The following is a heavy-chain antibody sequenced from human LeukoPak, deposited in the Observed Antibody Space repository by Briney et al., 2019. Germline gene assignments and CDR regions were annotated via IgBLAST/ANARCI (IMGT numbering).Heavy chain of an antibody. D-gene: IGHD2-2*01. Sequence: MASETLSLTCTVSGGSISSYYWSWIRQPAGKGLEWIGRIYTSGSTNYNPSLKSRVTMSVDTSKNQFSLKLSSVTAADTAVYYCARARSTHYYYYYYMDVWGKGTTVTVSS. CDR3: ARARSTHYYYYYYMDV. J-gene: IGHJ6*03. CDR2: IYTSGST. V-gene: IGHV4-4*07. CDR1: GGSISSYY.